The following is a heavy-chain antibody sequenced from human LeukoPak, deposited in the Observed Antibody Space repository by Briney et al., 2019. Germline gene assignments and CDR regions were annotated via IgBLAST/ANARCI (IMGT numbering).Heavy chain of an antibody. CDR1: GFTFDDYG. J-gene: IGHJ6*03. CDR2: INWNGGST. Sequence: GGSLRLSCADSGFTFDDYGMSWVRQAPGKGLEWVSGINWNGGSTGYADSVKGRFTISRDNAKNSLYLQMNSLRAEDTALYYRAGGQEYAYYYYMDVWGKGTTVTVSS. D-gene: IGHD3-16*01. V-gene: IGHV3-20*04. CDR3: AGGQEYAYYYYMDV.